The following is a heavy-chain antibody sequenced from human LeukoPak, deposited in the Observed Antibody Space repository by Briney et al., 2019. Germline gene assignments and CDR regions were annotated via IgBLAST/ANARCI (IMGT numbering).Heavy chain of an antibody. J-gene: IGHJ4*02. CDR2: ITWNSGSI. D-gene: IGHD3-16*01. CDR1: GFTFDDYA. V-gene: IGHV3-9*01. Sequence: GRSLRLSCAASGFTFDDYAMHWVRQAPGKGLEWVSGITWNSGSIGYADSVKGRFTISKDNAKNSLYLQMNSLRAEDTALYYCGKGRMGYYFDYWGQGTLVTVSS. CDR3: GKGRMGYYFDY.